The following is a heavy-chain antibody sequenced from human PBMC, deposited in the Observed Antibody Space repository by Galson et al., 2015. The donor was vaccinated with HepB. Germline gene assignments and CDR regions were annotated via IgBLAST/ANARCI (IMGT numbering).Heavy chain of an antibody. J-gene: IGHJ6*03. D-gene: IGHD3-10*01. CDR1: GYTFTSYY. V-gene: IGHV1-46*01. CDR3: ARGAPSYYGCYYYYYMDV. CDR2: INPSGGST. Sequence: SVKVSCTASGYTFTSYYMHWVRQAPGQGLEWMGIINPSGGSTSYAQKFQGRVTMTRDTSTSTVYMEMSSLRSEDTAVYYCARGAPSYYGCYYYYYMDVWGKGTTVTVSS.